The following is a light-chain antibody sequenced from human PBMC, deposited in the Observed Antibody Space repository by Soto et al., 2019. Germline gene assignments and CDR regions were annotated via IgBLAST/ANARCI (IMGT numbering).Light chain of an antibody. CDR3: QQRSNWPLT. CDR2: GAS. Sequence: EIVLTQSPGTLSLSPGERATLSCRASQSVSNNYLAWYQQKPGQAPRLLIYGASNRATGIPARFSGTGSGTEFTLTISSLEPEDFAVYYCQQRSNWPLTFGGGTKVDIK. CDR1: QSVSNNY. J-gene: IGKJ4*01. V-gene: IGKV3-11*01.